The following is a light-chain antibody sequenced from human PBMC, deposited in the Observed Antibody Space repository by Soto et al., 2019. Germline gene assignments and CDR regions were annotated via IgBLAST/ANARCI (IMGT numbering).Light chain of an antibody. CDR3: AAWDDSLSGLV. Sequence: QSVLTQPPSVSGAPGQRVTISCTGSYSNIGAGYEVHWYQQLPGTAPKVLIYRNNQRPSGVPDRFSGSKSGTSASLAISGLRSEDEADYYCAAWDDSLSGLVFGGGTKLTVL. CDR2: RNN. CDR1: YSNIGAGYE. V-gene: IGLV1-47*01. J-gene: IGLJ3*02.